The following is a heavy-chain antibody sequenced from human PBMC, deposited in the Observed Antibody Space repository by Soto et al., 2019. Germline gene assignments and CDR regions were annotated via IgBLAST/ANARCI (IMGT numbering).Heavy chain of an antibody. J-gene: IGHJ5*02. D-gene: IGHD5-12*01. CDR2: INSDGSST. Sequence: EVQLVESGGGLVQPGGSLRLSCAASGFTFSSYWMHWVRQAPGKGLVWVSRINSDGSSTSYADSVKGRFTISRDNAKNTLYVQMNSLRAEDTAVYYWARDVATIGSWFDPWGQGTLVTVSS. CDR1: GFTFSSYW. CDR3: ARDVATIGSWFDP. V-gene: IGHV3-74*01.